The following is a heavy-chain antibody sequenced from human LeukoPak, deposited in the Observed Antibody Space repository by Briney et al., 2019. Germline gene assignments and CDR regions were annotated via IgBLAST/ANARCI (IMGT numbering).Heavy chain of an antibody. Sequence: SSETLSLTCAVYGGSFSGYYWSWIRQPPGKGLEWIGEINHSGSTNYNPSLKSRVTISVDTSKNQFSLKLSSVTAADTAVYYCARVPNLYYDILTGYYTDTAMAQADYWGQGTLVTVSS. D-gene: IGHD3-9*01. CDR3: ARVPNLYYDILTGYYTDTAMAQADY. CDR1: GGSFSGYY. V-gene: IGHV4-34*01. CDR2: INHSGST. J-gene: IGHJ4*02.